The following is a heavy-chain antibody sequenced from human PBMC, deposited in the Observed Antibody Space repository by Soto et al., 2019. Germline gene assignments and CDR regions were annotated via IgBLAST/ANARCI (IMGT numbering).Heavy chain of an antibody. CDR2: FRSSGDGGTT. V-gene: IGHV3-23*01. J-gene: IGHJ4*02. CDR1: GFTCSSYS. Sequence: GGSLRLSCAASGFTCSSYSISWVRQAPGKGLEWVSGFRSSGDGGTTYYADSVKGRFTISRDNSKNTLFLQMNSLRAEDTAIYYCAKKVNSGPGSQYFDYWGQGTLVTVSS. CDR3: AKKVNSGPGSQYFDY. D-gene: IGHD3-10*01.